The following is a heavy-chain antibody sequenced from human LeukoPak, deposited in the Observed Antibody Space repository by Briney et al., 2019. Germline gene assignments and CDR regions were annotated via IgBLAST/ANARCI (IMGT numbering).Heavy chain of an antibody. J-gene: IGHJ4*02. CDR3: AREAWYYDSSGYYDY. Sequence: GGSLRLSCAASGFTFSSYAMHWVRQAPGKGLVGVAVISYDGSNKYYADSVKGRFTISRDNSKNTLYLQMNSLRAEDTAVYYCAREAWYYDSSGYYDYWGQGTLVTVSS. D-gene: IGHD3-22*01. CDR1: GFTFSSYA. CDR2: ISYDGSNK. V-gene: IGHV3-30-3*01.